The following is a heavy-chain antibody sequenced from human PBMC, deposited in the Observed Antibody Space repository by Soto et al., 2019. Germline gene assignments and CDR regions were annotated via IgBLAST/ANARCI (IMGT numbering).Heavy chain of an antibody. J-gene: IGHJ4*02. V-gene: IGHV4-61*01. CDR2: IYYSGST. CDR3: ARKPNGGPFDY. Sequence: QVQLQESGPGLVKPSETLSLTCTVSGGSVSSGSYYWSWIRQPPGKGLEWIGYIYYSGSTNYNPSLKSRVTISVDTSKNQFSLKLSSVTAADTAVYYCARKPNGGPFDYWGQGTLVTVSS. D-gene: IGHD3-16*01. CDR1: GGSVSSGSYY.